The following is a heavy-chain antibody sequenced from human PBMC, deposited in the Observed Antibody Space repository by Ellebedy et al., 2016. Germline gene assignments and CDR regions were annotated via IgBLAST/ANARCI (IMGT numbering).Heavy chain of an antibody. Sequence: GGSLRLSCAASGFTFDDYAMHWVRQAPGKGLEWVSGISWNSGSIGYADSVKGRFTISRDNAKNSLYLQMNSLRAEDTALYYCACALQYASPQNLDYYYYGMDVWGQGTTVTVSS. CDR3: ACALQYASPQNLDYYYYGMDV. V-gene: IGHV3-9*01. J-gene: IGHJ6*02. D-gene: IGHD4-11*01. CDR1: GFTFDDYA. CDR2: ISWNSGSI.